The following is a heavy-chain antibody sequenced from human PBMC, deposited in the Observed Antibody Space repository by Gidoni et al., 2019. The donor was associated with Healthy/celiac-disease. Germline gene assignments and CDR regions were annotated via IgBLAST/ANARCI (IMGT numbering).Heavy chain of an antibody. D-gene: IGHD3-9*01. CDR2: INHSGST. V-gene: IGHV4-34*01. CDR3: ARGGRYLVV. Sequence: LTCAVYGGSFSGYYWSWIRQPPGKGLEWIGEINHSGSTNYNPSLKSRVTISVDTSKNQFSLKLSSVTAADTAVYYCARGGRYLVVWGQGTTVTVSS. J-gene: IGHJ6*02. CDR1: GGSFSGYY.